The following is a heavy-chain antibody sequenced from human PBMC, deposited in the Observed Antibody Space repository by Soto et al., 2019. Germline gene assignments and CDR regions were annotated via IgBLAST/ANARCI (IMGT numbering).Heavy chain of an antibody. Sequence: PSETLSLTCTVSGGSISSGGYYWSWIRQHPGKGLEWIGYIYYSGSTYYNPSLKSRVTISVDTSKNQFSLKLSSVTAADTVVYYCARSQKGLKYYDYVWGSYRYPLGMDVWGQGTTVTVSS. CDR3: ARSQKGLKYYDYVWGSYRYPLGMDV. CDR2: IYYSGST. J-gene: IGHJ6*02. V-gene: IGHV4-31*03. D-gene: IGHD3-16*02. CDR1: GGSISSGGYY.